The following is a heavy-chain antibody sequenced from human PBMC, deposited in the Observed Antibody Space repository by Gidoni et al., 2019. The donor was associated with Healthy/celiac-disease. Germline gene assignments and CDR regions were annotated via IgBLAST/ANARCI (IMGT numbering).Heavy chain of an antibody. CDR2: ISYDGSNK. CDR1: GFPFSSYA. Sequence: QVQLVESGGGVVQPGRSLRLSCAASGFPFSSYAMHWVSQAPGKGLDGVAVISYDGSNKYYADSVKGRFTISRDNSKNTLYLQMNSLRAEDTAVYYCARDERSPEAARPLRAFDYWGQGTLVTVSS. V-gene: IGHV3-30*04. D-gene: IGHD6-6*01. J-gene: IGHJ4*02. CDR3: ARDERSPEAARPLRAFDY.